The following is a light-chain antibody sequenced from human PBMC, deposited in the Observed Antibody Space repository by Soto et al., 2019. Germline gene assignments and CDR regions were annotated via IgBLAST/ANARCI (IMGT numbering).Light chain of an antibody. CDR3: QQYNNWPPPLT. Sequence: EIVMTQSPATLSVSPGERATLSCRASQSVSSNLVWYQQKPGQAPRLLIYGASTRATGIPARFSGSGSGTEFTLTISSLQSEDFAVYYCQQYNNWPPPLTFGGGTKVEI. V-gene: IGKV3-15*01. J-gene: IGKJ4*01. CDR1: QSVSSN. CDR2: GAS.